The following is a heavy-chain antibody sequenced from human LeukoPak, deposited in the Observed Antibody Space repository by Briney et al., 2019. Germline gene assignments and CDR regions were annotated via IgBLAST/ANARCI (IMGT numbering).Heavy chain of an antibody. D-gene: IGHD3-22*01. CDR1: GFTFSSYG. CDR2: ISGSGGST. J-gene: IGHJ4*02. V-gene: IGHV3-23*01. CDR3: ALTPLYYYDSSGYPYYFDY. Sequence: GGSLRLSCAASGFTFSSYGMSWVRQAPGKGLEWVSAISGSGGSTYYADSVKGRFTISRDNSKNTLYLQMNSLRAEDTAVYYCALTPLYYYDSSGYPYYFDYWGQGTLVTVSS.